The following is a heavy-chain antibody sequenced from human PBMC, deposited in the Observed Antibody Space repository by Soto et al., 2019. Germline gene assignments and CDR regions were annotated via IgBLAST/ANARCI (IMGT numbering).Heavy chain of an antibody. Sequence: QVQLVQSGAEVKKPGASVKVSCKASGYTFTGYYMHWVRQAPGQGLEWMGWIKPNSGGTNYAQKVQGWVTMTRDTSISTAYMELSRLRSDDTAVYYCARDRCDFWSGYCTDAFDIWGQGTMVTVSS. D-gene: IGHD3-3*01. V-gene: IGHV1-2*04. J-gene: IGHJ3*02. CDR3: ARDRCDFWSGYCTDAFDI. CDR1: GYTFTGYY. CDR2: IKPNSGGT.